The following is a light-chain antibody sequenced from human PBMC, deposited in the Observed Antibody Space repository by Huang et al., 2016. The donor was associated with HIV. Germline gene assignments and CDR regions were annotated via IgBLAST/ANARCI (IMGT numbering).Light chain of an antibody. CDR1: QSLQHSNGNNY. J-gene: IGKJ1*01. CDR2: STS. Sequence: DIVMTQSPLSLPVTPGEPASISCRSSQSLQHSNGNNYLEWYLQKPGQAQQLLVYSTSHRAPGVPDRVRGSGSGTHCTLKINRVWAEDVGIYYCKQPLQPPRTFGQGTKVEIK. CDR3: KQPLQPPRT. V-gene: IGKV2-28*01.